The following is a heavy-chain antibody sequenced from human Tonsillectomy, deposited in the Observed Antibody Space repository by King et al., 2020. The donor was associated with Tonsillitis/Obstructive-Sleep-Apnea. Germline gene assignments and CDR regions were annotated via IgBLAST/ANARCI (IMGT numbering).Heavy chain of an antibody. CDR1: GGSISSYF. V-gene: IGHV4-59*01. Sequence: QLQESGPGLVKPSETLSLTCTVSGGSISSYFWSWIRPPPGKGLEWIGCLYYTGSANYNPSLKSRVTISVGTSKNQFSLKLSSVTTADTAVYYCARLGGSSSWSDFDYWGQGTLVSVSS. CDR3: ARLGGSSSWSDFDY. CDR2: LYYTGSA. J-gene: IGHJ4*02. D-gene: IGHD6-13*01.